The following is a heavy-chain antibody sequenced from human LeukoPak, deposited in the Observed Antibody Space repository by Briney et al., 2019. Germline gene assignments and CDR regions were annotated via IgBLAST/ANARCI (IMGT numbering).Heavy chain of an antibody. CDR3: TTGGHYYGS. CDR1: GLTVNDAW. Sequence: GGSLRLSCAASGLTVNDAWMSWVRQAPGKGLEWVGRFERKADGGTVGYDAPVKGRFTISGDDSKNTLFLQMNSLEIDDTAVYYCTTGGHYYGSWGQGTLVTVSS. J-gene: IGHJ5*02. CDR2: FERKADGGTV. D-gene: IGHD3-10*01. V-gene: IGHV3-15*04.